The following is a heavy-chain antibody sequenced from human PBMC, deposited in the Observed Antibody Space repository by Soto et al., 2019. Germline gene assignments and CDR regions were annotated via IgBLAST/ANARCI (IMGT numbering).Heavy chain of an antibody. D-gene: IGHD6-13*01. CDR1: GYTFTGYY. CDR2: INPNSGGT. Sequence: ASVKVSCKASGYTFTGYYMHWGRQAPGQGLEWMGWINPNSGGTNYAQKFQGWVTMTRDTSISTAYMELSRLRSDDTAVYYCARGIAAAGTSYYYYYMDVWGKGTTVTVSS. J-gene: IGHJ6*03. V-gene: IGHV1-2*04. CDR3: ARGIAAAGTSYYYYYMDV.